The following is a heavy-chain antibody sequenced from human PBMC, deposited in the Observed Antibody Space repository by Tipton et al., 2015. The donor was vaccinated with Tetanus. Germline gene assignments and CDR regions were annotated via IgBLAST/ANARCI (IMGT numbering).Heavy chain of an antibody. CDR2: VFYSGST. D-gene: IGHD3-16*01. CDR1: GDSISSSTYY. Sequence: TLSLTCSLSGDSISSSTYYWSWVRQPPGKGLEWLGYVFYSGSTDLNPSLKSRVTISVDTSNNLFSLKLTSVTTADTAVYYCARSGGRRYAFDIWGQGTMVTVSS. J-gene: IGHJ3*02. V-gene: IGHV4-61*01. CDR3: ARSGGRRYAFDI.